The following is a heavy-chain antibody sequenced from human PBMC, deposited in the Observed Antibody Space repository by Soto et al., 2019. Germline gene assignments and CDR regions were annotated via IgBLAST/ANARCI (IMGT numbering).Heavy chain of an antibody. CDR3: AKDPTSYDSSAQFDS. J-gene: IGHJ4*02. CDR2: ISGGGGST. V-gene: IGHV3-23*01. CDR1: GFSFSIYA. Sequence: EVQLSDSGGRLVQPGGSLRLSCAASGFSFSIYAMNWVRQAPGKGLEWVSGISGGGGSTYYADSVKGRFTISRDNSKNTLYLQMNSLRVEDTAVYYCAKDPTSYDSSAQFDSWGQGTLVTVSS. D-gene: IGHD3-22*01.